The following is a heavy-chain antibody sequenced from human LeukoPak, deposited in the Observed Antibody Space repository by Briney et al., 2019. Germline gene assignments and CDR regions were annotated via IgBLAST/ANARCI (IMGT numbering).Heavy chain of an antibody. V-gene: IGHV3-33*01. D-gene: IGHD6-6*01. CDR2: ISYDGSNS. CDR3: ARGYSSSSEGSLDY. CDR1: GFIFSDYG. J-gene: IGHJ4*02. Sequence: PGGSLRLSCAASGFIFSDYGMYWVRQAPGKGLEWLAVISYDGSNSYYADSVKGRFTIARDNSKNTLNLQMNSLRAEDTAVYYCARGYSSSSEGSLDYWGQGTLVTVSS.